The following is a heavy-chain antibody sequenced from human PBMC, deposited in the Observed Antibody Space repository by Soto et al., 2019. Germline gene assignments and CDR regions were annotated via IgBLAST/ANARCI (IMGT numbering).Heavy chain of an antibody. V-gene: IGHV4-34*01. CDR2: INHSGST. J-gene: IGHJ4*01. CDR3: ASGYGDQLYYFDY. CDR1: GGSFSGYY. D-gene: IGHD4-17*01. Sequence: SETLSLTCAVYGGSFSGYYWSWIRQPPGKGLGWIGEINHSGSTNYNPSLKSRVTISVDTSKNQFSLKLSSVTAADTAVYYCASGYGDQLYYFDYWGQGTLVTVSS.